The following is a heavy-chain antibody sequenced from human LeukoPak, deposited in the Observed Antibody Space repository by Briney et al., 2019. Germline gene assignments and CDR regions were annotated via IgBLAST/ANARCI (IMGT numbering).Heavy chain of an antibody. V-gene: IGHV4-34*01. CDR1: GGSFSGYY. CDR2: INHSGST. J-gene: IGHJ3*02. CDR3: ASSTKPDSTYYYDSSGYAFDI. Sequence: SETLSLTCAVYGGSFSGYYWSWIRQPPGKGLEWIGEINHSGSTNYNPSLKSRVTISVDTSKNQFSLKLSSVTAADTAVYYCASSTKPDSTYYYDSSGYAFDIWGQRTMVTVSS. D-gene: IGHD3-22*01.